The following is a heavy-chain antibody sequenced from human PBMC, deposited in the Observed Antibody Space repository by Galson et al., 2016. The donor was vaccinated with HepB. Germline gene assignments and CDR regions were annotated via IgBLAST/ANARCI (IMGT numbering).Heavy chain of an antibody. J-gene: IGHJ3*02. Sequence: TLSLTCTVSGDSISSGSFYWSWIRQPVGKGLEWIGRVYTSGITHYNASLESRVTISLNTSKDQFSLRLTSVTAADTAVYYCAREPFLDLDPNTRNNAFDIWGQGTMVTLSS. V-gene: IGHV4-61*02. CDR1: GDSISSGSFY. CDR3: AREPFLDLDPNTRNNAFDI. CDR2: VYTSGIT. D-gene: IGHD3/OR15-3a*01.